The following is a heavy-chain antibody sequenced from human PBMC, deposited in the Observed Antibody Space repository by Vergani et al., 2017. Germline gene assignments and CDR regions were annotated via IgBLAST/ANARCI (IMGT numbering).Heavy chain of an antibody. Sequence: QVQLVESGGGVVQRGGSLRLSCATSGFTLSNYDMQWIRQGQGKGLEFVAFIKFDGSNQYYADSVKGRLTLSRDFSKNTLYLQMNSLRTDDTATYYCAKHFRGWGIDYWGQGTQVIVSS. D-gene: IGHD3-16*01. V-gene: IGHV3-30*02. CDR3: AKHFRGWGIDY. J-gene: IGHJ4*02. CDR1: GFTLSNYD. CDR2: IKFDGSNQ.